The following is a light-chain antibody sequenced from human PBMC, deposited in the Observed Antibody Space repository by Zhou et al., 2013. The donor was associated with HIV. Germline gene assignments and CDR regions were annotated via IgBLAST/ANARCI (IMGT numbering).Light chain of an antibody. CDR3: MQALQTPWA. CDR1: ESLLYNGHNH. Sequence: DVVMTQSPLSLSVSPGEPASISCRSSESLLYNGHNHLDWYLQKPGQSPQLLIYLASNRATGVPDRFSGSVSGTDFTLTISRVEAEDVGVYFCMQALQTPWAFGQGTKVEI. J-gene: IGKJ1*01. V-gene: IGKV2-28*01. CDR2: LAS.